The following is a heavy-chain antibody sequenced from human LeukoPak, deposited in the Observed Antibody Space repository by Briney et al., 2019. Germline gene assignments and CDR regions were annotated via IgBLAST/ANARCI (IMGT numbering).Heavy chain of an antibody. CDR3: AKDLVKWELSFDY. D-gene: IGHD1-26*01. Sequence: PGGSLRLSCAASGFTFSSYWMSWVRQAPGRGLEWVASIKPDGGEQDYVDSVKGRFTFSRDNAKNSLYLQMSSLRAEDTAVYYCAKDLVKWELSFDYWGRGTLVTVSS. CDR2: IKPDGGEQ. V-gene: IGHV3-7*01. J-gene: IGHJ4*02. CDR1: GFTFSSYW.